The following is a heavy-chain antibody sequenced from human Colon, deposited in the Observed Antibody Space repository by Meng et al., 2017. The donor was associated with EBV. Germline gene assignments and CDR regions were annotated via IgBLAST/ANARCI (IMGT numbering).Heavy chain of an antibody. Sequence: VEVAEAGPGPVKPSETLSLTCAVSGDLLSSANWWSWVRQPPGKGLEWIGEIHHNGNTNYNPSLKSRVTISVDKSKNQFVLKVTSVTAADTAVYYCARTAICIGGSCTTWDYWGQGALVTVSS. CDR3: ARTAICIGGSCTTWDY. CDR2: IHHNGNT. CDR1: GDLLSSANW. D-gene: IGHD2-15*01. J-gene: IGHJ4*02. V-gene: IGHV4-4*02.